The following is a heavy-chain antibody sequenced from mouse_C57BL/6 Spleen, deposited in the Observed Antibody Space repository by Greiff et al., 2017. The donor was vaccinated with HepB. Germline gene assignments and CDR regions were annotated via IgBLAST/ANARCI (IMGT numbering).Heavy chain of an antibody. CDR3: ARDGTVTGYFDV. CDR1: GYSITSGYY. J-gene: IGHJ1*03. D-gene: IGHD4-1*01. Sequence: VQLKQSGPGLVKPSQSLSLTCSVTGYSITSGYYWNWIRQFPGNKLEWMGYISYDGSNNYNPSLKNRISITRDTSKNQFFLKLNSVTTEDTATYYCARDGTVTGYFDVWGTGTTVTVSS. V-gene: IGHV3-6*01. CDR2: ISYDGSN.